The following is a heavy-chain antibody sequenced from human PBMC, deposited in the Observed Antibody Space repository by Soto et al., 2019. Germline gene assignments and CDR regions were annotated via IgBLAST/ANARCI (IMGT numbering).Heavy chain of an antibody. V-gene: IGHV3-33*01. J-gene: IGHJ4*02. CDR1: GFTFSSYG. CDR3: ARDGRAWAPFGYDSSSYQPDGFDY. D-gene: IGHD3-22*01. CDR2: IWYDGSNK. Sequence: QVQLVESGGGVVQPGRSLRLSCAASGFTFSSYGMHWVRQAPGKGLEWVAVIWYDGSNKYYADSVKGRFTISRDNSKNTLYLQMNGLRAEGKAVYYCARDGRAWAPFGYDSSSYQPDGFDYWGQGTLVTDSS.